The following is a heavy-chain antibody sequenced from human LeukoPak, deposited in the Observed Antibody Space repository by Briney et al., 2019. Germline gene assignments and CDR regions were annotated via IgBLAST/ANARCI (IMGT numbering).Heavy chain of an antibody. J-gene: IGHJ4*02. CDR1: GYTFTSYG. CDR3: ARLNFGSEDY. V-gene: IGHV1-18*01. D-gene: IGHD3-10*01. CDR2: VSAYNGNT. Sequence: GASVKVSCKTSGYTFTSYGISWVRQAPGQGLEWMGWVSAYNGNTNYAQKFQGRVTVTTETSTSTAYMELRSLRFDDTAAYYCARLNFGSEDYWGQGTLVTVSS.